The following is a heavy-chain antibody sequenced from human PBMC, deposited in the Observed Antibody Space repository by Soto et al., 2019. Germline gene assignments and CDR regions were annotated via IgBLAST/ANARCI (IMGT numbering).Heavy chain of an antibody. D-gene: IGHD2-15*01. CDR3: ARHGQYCSGGSCYSGLYNWFDP. V-gene: IGHV4-39*01. Sequence: QLQLQESGPGLVKPSETLSLTCTVSGGSISSSSYYWGWIRQPPGKGLEWIGSIYYSGSTYYNPYLKSRVPISVDTSKTQFSLKLSSVTAADTAVYYCARHGQYCSGGSCYSGLYNWFDPWGQGTLVTVSS. CDR1: GGSISSSSYY. CDR2: IYYSGST. J-gene: IGHJ5*02.